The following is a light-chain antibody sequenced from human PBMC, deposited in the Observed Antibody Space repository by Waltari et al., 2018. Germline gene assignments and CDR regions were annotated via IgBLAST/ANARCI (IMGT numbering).Light chain of an antibody. Sequence: DIQMTQSPSAMSASVGDRVTITCRASEDIDKYLAWFQQKPGTVPKRLIYGASTLQSGVPSRFTGSRSGTEFNLTISSLQPEDFANYYCLQHNTYPCTFGQGTKVELK. V-gene: IGKV1-17*03. J-gene: IGKJ1*01. CDR1: EDIDKY. CDR2: GAS. CDR3: LQHNTYPCT.